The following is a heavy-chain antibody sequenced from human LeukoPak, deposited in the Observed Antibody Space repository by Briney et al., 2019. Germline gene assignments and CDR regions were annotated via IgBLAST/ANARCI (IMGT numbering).Heavy chain of an antibody. Sequence: GGSLRLSCAASGFTFSSYAMHWVRQAPGKGLEWVAVISYDGSNKYYADSVKGRFTISRDNSKNTLYLQMNSLRAEDTAVYYCARERVWELLNWGQGTLVTVSS. D-gene: IGHD1-26*01. J-gene: IGHJ4*02. CDR3: ARERVWELLN. CDR1: GFTFSSYA. V-gene: IGHV3-30-3*01. CDR2: ISYDGSNK.